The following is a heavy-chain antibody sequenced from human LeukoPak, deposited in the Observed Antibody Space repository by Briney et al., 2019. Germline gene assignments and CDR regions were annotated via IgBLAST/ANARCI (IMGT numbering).Heavy chain of an antibody. J-gene: IGHJ5*02. V-gene: IGHV3-20*01. CDR3: ARDDSSSWYNWLDP. CDR2: INWNGGST. Sequence: GGSLRLSCAASGFTFDDYGMSWVRQAPGKGLEWVSGINWNGGSTGYADSVKGRFTISRDNAKNSLYLQMNSLRAEDTALYHCARDDSSSWYNWLDPWGQGTLVTVSS. D-gene: IGHD6-13*01. CDR1: GFTFDDYG.